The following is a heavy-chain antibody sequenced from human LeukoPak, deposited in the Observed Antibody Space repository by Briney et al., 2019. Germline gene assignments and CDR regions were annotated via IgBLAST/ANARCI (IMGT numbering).Heavy chain of an antibody. Sequence: PGGSLRLSCAASGFTFSSYWMSWVRQALGKGLEWVANIKQDGSEKYYVDSVKGRFTISRDNAKNSLYLQMNSLRAEDTAVYYCARAGGGKPSPFDYWGQGTLVTVSS. D-gene: IGHD3-16*01. V-gene: IGHV3-7*01. CDR3: ARAGGGKPSPFDY. CDR2: IKQDGSEK. CDR1: GFTFSSYW. J-gene: IGHJ4*02.